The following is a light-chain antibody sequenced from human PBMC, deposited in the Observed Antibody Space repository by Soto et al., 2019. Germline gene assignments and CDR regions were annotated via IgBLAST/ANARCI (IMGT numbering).Light chain of an antibody. J-gene: IGKJ5*01. CDR2: DAS. CDR1: QSVSNY. CDR3: QHGCT. Sequence: EIVLTQSPATLSLSPGERATVSCRASQSVSNYLGWYQQKPGQAPRLLIYDASNRATGIPARFSGSGSGTDFTLTSSSLEPEDFAVSCCQHGCTFGQGTRLEIK. V-gene: IGKV3-11*01.